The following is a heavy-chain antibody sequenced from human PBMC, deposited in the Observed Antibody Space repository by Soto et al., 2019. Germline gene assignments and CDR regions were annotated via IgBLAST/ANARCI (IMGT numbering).Heavy chain of an antibody. D-gene: IGHD6-13*01. V-gene: IGHV4-59*01. Sequence: SETLSLTCSVSGGSISNYYGSWIRQSPGKGLEWIGYIYYSGSTNYNPSLKSRVTMSVDMSKNQFSLKLRSVTAADTAVYYCARVWYGSHIAWSDAWGQGTLVTVSS. CDR1: GGSISNYY. J-gene: IGHJ5*02. CDR2: IYYSGST. CDR3: ARVWYGSHIAWSDA.